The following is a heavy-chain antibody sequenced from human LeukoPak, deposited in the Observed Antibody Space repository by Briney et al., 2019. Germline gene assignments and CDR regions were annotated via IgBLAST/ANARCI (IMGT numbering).Heavy chain of an antibody. J-gene: IGHJ3*02. CDR1: GYTFTSYD. CDR3: ARALVGATTMNI. CDR2: ISAYNGNT. V-gene: IGHV1-18*01. D-gene: IGHD1-26*01. Sequence: GASVKVSCKASGYTFTSYDINWVRQATGQGLEWMGWISAYNGNTNYAQKLQGRVTMTTDTSTSTAYMELRSLRSDDTAVYYCARALVGATTMNIWGQGTMVTVSS.